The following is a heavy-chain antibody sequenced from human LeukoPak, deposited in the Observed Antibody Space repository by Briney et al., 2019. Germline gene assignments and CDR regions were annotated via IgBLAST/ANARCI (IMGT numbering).Heavy chain of an antibody. CDR1: GFTISSYG. V-gene: IGHV3-30*18. J-gene: IGHJ4*02. CDR3: AKGMRKVATGYYFDY. CDR2: ISYDGSNK. Sequence: GGSLRLSCAASGFTISSYGMHWVRQAPGKGLEWVAVISYDGSNKYYADSVKGRFTISRDNSKNTLYLQMNSLRAEDTAVYYCAKGMRKVATGYYFDYWGQGTLVTVSS. D-gene: IGHD5-12*01.